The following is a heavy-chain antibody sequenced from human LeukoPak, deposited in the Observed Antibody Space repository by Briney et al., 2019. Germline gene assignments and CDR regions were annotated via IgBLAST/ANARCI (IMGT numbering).Heavy chain of an antibody. J-gene: IGHJ4*02. V-gene: IGHV3-48*04. CDR3: ASLSSSRPAY. Sequence: PGGSLRLSCAASGFTFSSYNMNWVRQAPGKGLEWLSYISSSSNIIYYADSVKGRFTISRDNTKNSLYLQMNSLRAEDTALYYCASLSSSRPAYWGQGTLVTVSS. CDR2: ISSSSNII. CDR1: GFTFSSYN. D-gene: IGHD2-2*01.